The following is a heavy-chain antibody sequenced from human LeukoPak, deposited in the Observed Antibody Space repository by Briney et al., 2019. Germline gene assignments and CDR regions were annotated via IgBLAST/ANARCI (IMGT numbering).Heavy chain of an antibody. V-gene: IGHV1-18*01. J-gene: IGHJ4*02. CDR1: GYTFTSYG. CDR2: ISAYNGNT. D-gene: IGHD6-13*01. Sequence: ASVKVSCKASGYTFTSYGISWVRQAPGQGLEWMGWISAYNGNTNYAQKLQGRVTMTTDTSTSTAYMELRSLRSDDTAVYYCARDPSYSSSWYVPIDYWGQGTLVTVSS. CDR3: ARDPSYSSSWYVPIDY.